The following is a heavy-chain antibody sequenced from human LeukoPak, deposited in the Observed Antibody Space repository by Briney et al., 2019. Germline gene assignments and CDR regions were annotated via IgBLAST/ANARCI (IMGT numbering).Heavy chain of an antibody. CDR1: GGSFSGYY. Sequence: PSQTLSLTCAVYGGSFSGYYWSWIRQPPGKGLEWMGEINHSGYTNYNPSLKSRVTISVDTSKNQFSLKLSSVTAADTAVYYCARGRFVYGSYRSRDAFDIWGQGTMVTVSS. CDR3: ARGRFVYGSYRSRDAFDI. CDR2: INHSGYT. D-gene: IGHD1-26*01. V-gene: IGHV4-34*01. J-gene: IGHJ3*02.